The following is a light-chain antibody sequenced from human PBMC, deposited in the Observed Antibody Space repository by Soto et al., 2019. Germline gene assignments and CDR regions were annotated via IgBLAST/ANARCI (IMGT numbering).Light chain of an antibody. Sequence: ENVLTQSPATLSLSPGERATLSCRASQNIRFNLAWYQQKPGQAPRLLLYGASTRATGIPVRFSGSGFGTEFTLTISSLQSEDFAVYYCQQYKNWPLFGQGTRLEIK. CDR3: QQYKNWPL. CDR2: GAS. V-gene: IGKV3-15*01. J-gene: IGKJ5*01. CDR1: QNIRFN.